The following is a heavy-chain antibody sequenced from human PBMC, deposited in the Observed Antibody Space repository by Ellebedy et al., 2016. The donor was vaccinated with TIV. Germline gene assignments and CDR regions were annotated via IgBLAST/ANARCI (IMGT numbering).Heavy chain of an antibody. CDR1: GESFSGHF. CDR3: ARSIAARRGFDP. CDR2: INHSGGT. J-gene: IGHJ5*02. Sequence: SETLSLXCAVYGESFSGHFWSWIRQPPGKGLEWIGEINHSGGTNYSPSLKSRVTISVDTSKNQFSLKLSSVTAADTAVYYCARSIAARRGFDPWGQGTLVTVSS. V-gene: IGHV4-34*01. D-gene: IGHD6-6*01.